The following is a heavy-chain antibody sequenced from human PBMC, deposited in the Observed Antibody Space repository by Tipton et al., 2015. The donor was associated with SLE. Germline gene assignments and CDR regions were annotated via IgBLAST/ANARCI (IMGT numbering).Heavy chain of an antibody. V-gene: IGHV7-4-1*02. CDR3: ATASLTSCHGTFY. Sequence: QLVQSGSELKKPGASVTVSCKASGYTFTTIAMNWVRQAPGQGPEWMGWINTNTGNPTYAQGFTGRFVFSLDTSVSTAYLHITSLKAEDTAVYYCATASLTSCHGTFYWGQGTLVPVSS. CDR2: INTNTGNP. D-gene: IGHD1-14*01. J-gene: IGHJ4*02. CDR1: GYTFTTIA.